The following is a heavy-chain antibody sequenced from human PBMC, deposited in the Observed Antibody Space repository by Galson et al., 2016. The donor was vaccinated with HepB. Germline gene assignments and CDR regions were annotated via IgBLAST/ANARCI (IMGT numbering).Heavy chain of an antibody. Sequence: SLRLSCAASEFIFSDFAFSWVRQAPGKGLEWLSSISGSGNTNYADSVKGRFIIFRDNSKGTLYLEMNSLRAEDTAIYYCARYSSAWSLDTWGQGTLVTVSS. CDR3: ARYSSAWSLDT. J-gene: IGHJ5*02. CDR1: EFIFSDFA. D-gene: IGHD6-19*01. V-gene: IGHV3-23*01. CDR2: ISGSGNT.